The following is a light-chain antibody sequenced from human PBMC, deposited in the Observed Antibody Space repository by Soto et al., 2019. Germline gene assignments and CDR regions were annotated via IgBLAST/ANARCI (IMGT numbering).Light chain of an antibody. CDR1: SSDIGAYNF. CDR3: TSWTTITTMI. V-gene: IGLV2-14*03. J-gene: IGLJ2*01. CDR2: DVN. Sequence: QSALTQPASVSGSPGQSITISCTGASSDIGAYNFVSWYQQHPGKAPKLMLYDVNIRPSGVSNRFSGSKSGNTASLTISGLQAEDEAHYYCTSWTTITTMIFGGGTKLT.